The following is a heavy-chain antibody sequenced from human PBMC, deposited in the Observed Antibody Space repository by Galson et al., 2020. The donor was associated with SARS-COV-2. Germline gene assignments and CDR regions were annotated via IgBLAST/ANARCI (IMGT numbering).Heavy chain of an antibody. D-gene: IGHD3-3*01. Sequence: ASVKVSCKASGYTFTSYYMHWVRQAPGQGLEWMGIINPSGGSTSYAQKFQGRVTMTRDTSTSTVYMELSSLRSEDTAVYYCARVGGRPYDFWSGVWDYYYGMDVWGQGTTVTVSS. CDR2: INPSGGST. J-gene: IGHJ6*02. CDR3: ARVGGRPYDFWSGVWDYYYGMDV. CDR1: GYTFTSYY. V-gene: IGHV1-46*01.